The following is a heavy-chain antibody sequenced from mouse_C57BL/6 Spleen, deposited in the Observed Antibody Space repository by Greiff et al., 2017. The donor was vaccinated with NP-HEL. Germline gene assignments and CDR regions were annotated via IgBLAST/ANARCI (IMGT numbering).Heavy chain of an antibody. Sequence: EVKLQQSGAELVRPGSSVKMSCKTSGYTFTSYGINWVKQRPGQGLEWIGYIYIGNGYTEYNEKFKGKASLTSDTSSSTAYMQLSCLTSEDSAIYFCARANWDDYYAMHYWGQGTSVTVSS. CDR2: IYIGNGYT. CDR3: ARANWDDYYAMHY. CDR1: GYTFTSYG. D-gene: IGHD4-1*01. J-gene: IGHJ4*01. V-gene: IGHV1-58*01.